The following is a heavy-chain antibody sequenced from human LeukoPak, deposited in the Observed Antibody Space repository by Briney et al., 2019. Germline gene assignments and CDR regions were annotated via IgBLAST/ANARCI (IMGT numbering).Heavy chain of an antibody. CDR1: GGSISSYY. J-gene: IGHJ3*02. V-gene: IGHV4-59*01. D-gene: IGHD7-27*01. CDR2: IYYSGST. Sequence: SETLSLTCTVSGGSISSYYWSWIRQPPGKGLEWIAYIYYSGSTKYNPSLKSRVTISADTSKNQFSLKLSSVTAADTAVYYCARAPRNWEDAFDIWGQGTMVTVSS. CDR3: ARAPRNWEDAFDI.